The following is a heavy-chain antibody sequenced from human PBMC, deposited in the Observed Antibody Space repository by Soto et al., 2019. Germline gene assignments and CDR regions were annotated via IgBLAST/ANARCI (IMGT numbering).Heavy chain of an antibody. V-gene: IGHV1-69*12. CDR3: ARVEAVAGLYNYHGLDV. J-gene: IGHJ6*02. CDR1: GGTFSNYA. CDR2: IVPIFGTT. Sequence: QVQLVQSGAEVKKPGSSVKVSCKVSGGTFSNYAIDWVRLAPGHGLEWMGGIVPIFGTTYYTQKFQGRATIIADDSTPTSYLERSSLRSEDTAIYYCARVEAVAGLYNYHGLDVWGQGTAVTVSS. D-gene: IGHD6-19*01.